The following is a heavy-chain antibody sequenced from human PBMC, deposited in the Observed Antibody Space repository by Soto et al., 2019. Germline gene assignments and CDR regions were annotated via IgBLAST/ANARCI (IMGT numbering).Heavy chain of an antibody. V-gene: IGHV5-51*01. CDR3: AGPETQDSSGWRTFDY. D-gene: IGHD3-22*01. J-gene: IGHJ4*02. CDR1: GYSFTSYW. Sequence: LGESLKISCKGSGYSFTSYWIGWVRQMPGKGLEWMGIIYPGDSDTRYSPSFQGQVTISADKSISTAYLQWSSLKASDTAMYYCAGPETQDSSGWRTFDYWGQGTLVTVSS. CDR2: IYPGDSDT.